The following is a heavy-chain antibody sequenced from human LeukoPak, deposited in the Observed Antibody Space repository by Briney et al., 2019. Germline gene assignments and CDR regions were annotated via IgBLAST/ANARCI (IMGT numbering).Heavy chain of an antibody. CDR2: ISGSAVST. CDR1: GFTFSSYV. CDR3: ARGRDTMVRGVTDY. V-gene: IGHV3-23*01. J-gene: IGHJ4*02. Sequence: PGGSLRLSCADSGFTFSSYVMSWVRQAPGKGLEWVSAISGSAVSTYYADSVKGRFTISRDNAKNSLYLQMNSLRAEDTAVYYCARGRDTMVRGVTDYWGQGTLVTVSS. D-gene: IGHD3-10*01.